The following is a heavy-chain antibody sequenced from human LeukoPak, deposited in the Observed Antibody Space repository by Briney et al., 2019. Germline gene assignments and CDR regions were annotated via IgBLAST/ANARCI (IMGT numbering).Heavy chain of an antibody. CDR3: ARDPESGSDAFDI. CDR2: ISSSGSTI. D-gene: IGHD3-22*01. J-gene: IGHJ3*02. Sequence: PGGSLRLSCAASGFTFSDYYMSWIRQAPGKGLEWVSYISSSGSTIYYADSVEGRFTISRDNAKNSLYLQMNSLRAEDTAVYYCARDPESGSDAFDIRGQGTMVTVSS. V-gene: IGHV3-11*01. CDR1: GFTFSDYY.